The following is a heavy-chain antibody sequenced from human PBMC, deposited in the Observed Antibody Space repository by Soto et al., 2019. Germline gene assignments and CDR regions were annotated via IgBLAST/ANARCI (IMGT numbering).Heavy chain of an antibody. V-gene: IGHV3-7*01. CDR2: IKQDGSEK. Sequence: GGSLRLSCAASGFTFSSYSMNWVRQAPGKGLEWVANIKQDGSEKYYVDSVKGRFTISRDNAKNSLYLQMNSLRAEDTAVYYCARSLDFGVYMDVWGKGTTVNVS. CDR1: GFTFSSYS. CDR3: ARSLDFGVYMDV. D-gene: IGHD3-3*01. J-gene: IGHJ6*03.